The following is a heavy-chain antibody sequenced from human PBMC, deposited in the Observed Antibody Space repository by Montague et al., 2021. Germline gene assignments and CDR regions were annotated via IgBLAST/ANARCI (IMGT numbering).Heavy chain of an antibody. V-gene: IGHV4-39*02. CDR2: IYYSGST. J-gene: IGHJ3*02. D-gene: IGHD3-10*01. Sequence: SETLSLTCTVSGGSIRSSIYYWAWIRQPPGKGLEWIGSIYYSGSTYYNTSLRNRVIMSVDTSKNQFSLNLTSVTAADTAVYFCARDSPVVEPWVGEHKGAFDIWGQGTMVTVSS. CDR3: ARDSPVVEPWVGEHKGAFDI. CDR1: GGSIRSSIYY.